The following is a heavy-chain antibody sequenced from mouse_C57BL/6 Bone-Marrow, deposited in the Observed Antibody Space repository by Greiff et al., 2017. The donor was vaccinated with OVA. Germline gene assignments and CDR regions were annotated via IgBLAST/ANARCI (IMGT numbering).Heavy chain of an antibody. J-gene: IGHJ3*01. Sequence: QVQLQQSGAELVRPGTSVKVSCKASGYAFTNYLIEWVKQRPGQGLEWIGVINPGSGGNNYNEKFKGKATLTEDKSSSTAYMQLSSLTSEDSAVDFCARSVVLRSPFAYWGQGTLVTVSA. CDR3: ARSVVLRSPFAY. V-gene: IGHV1-54*01. CDR2: INPGSGGN. CDR1: GYAFTNYL. D-gene: IGHD1-1*01.